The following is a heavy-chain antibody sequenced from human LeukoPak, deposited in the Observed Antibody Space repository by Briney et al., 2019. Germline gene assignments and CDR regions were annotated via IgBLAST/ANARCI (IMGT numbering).Heavy chain of an antibody. D-gene: IGHD2-2*01. J-gene: IGHJ4*02. CDR1: GFTFSSYA. Sequence: GRSLRLSCAVSGFTFSSYAMHWVRQAPGKGLEWVAVISYDGSNKYYADSAKGRFTISRDNSKNTLYLQMNSLRAEDTAVYFCANPVVPAAIYYFDYWGQGTLVTVSS. CDR3: ANPVVPAAIYYFDY. CDR2: ISYDGSNK. V-gene: IGHV3-30-3*01.